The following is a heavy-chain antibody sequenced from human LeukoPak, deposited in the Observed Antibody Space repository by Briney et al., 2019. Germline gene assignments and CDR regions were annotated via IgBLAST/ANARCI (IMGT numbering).Heavy chain of an antibody. D-gene: IGHD2-2*02. CDR3: ARDRVRYCSSTSCYTADY. CDR2: ISYDGSNK. CDR1: GFTFSSYA. J-gene: IGHJ4*02. Sequence: GRSLRLSCAASGFTFSSYAMPWVRQAPGKGLEWVAVISYDGSNKYYAGSVKGRFTISRDNSKNTLYLQMNSLRAEDTAVYYCARDRVRYCSSTSCYTADYWGQGTLVTVSS. V-gene: IGHV3-30-3*01.